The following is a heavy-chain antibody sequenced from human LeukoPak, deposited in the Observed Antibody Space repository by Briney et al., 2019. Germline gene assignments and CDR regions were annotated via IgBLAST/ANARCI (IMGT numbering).Heavy chain of an antibody. CDR3: ARDRLTNDAFDI. CDR2: INSDGSGT. D-gene: IGHD2-8*01. CDR1: GFTFNSYW. Sequence: GGSLRLSRAASGFTFNSYWMHWVRQAPGKGLVWVSRINSDGSGTSDADFVKGRFTISRDNSKNTLYLQMNSLRAEDTAMYYCARDRLTNDAFDIWGQGQWSPSLQ. V-gene: IGHV3-74*01. J-gene: IGHJ3*02.